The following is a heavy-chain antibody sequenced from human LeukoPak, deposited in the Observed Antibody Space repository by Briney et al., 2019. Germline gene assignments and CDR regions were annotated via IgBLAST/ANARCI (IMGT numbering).Heavy chain of an antibody. CDR1: GGSFSGYY. CDR2: INHSGST. J-gene: IGHJ4*02. D-gene: IGHD3-3*01. Sequence: SETLSLTCAVYGGSFSGYYWSWIRQPPGKGLEWIEEINHSGSTNYNPSLKSRVTISVDTSKNQFSLKLSSVTAADTAVYYCARAGGYCSSTSYYDFWSGYSKFCPGLDYWGQGTLVTVSS. V-gene: IGHV4-34*01. CDR3: ARAGGYCSSTSYYDFWSGYSKFCPGLDY.